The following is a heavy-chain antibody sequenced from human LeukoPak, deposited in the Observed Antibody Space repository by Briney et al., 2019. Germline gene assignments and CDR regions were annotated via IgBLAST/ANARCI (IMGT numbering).Heavy chain of an antibody. CDR1: GYTFTDCH. D-gene: IGHD2-8*01. Sequence: GASVKVSCKASGYTFTDCHMHWVRQAAGQGFEWMGWINPQSGDTKYAQNLQGRVTMTRDTSISTAYMDLSSLRSDDAAVYYCARELQLDDCTRINCYQPMVDPWGQGTLVAVSS. J-gene: IGHJ5*02. V-gene: IGHV1-2*02. CDR3: ARELQLDDCTRINCYQPMVDP. CDR2: INPQSGDT.